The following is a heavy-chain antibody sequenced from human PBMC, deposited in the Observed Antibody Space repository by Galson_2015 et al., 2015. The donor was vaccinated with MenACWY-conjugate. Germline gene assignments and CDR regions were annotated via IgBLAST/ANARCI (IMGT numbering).Heavy chain of an antibody. V-gene: IGHV3-74*01. J-gene: IGHJ5*02. CDR2: IKADGSFS. CDR1: GFTFNNYW. Sequence: SLRLSCAASGFTFNNYWMHWVRQPPGKGLEWISYIKADGSFSNYADSAKGRFTISTDNAKNMVYLQMDGLRGDDTAVYYCTRGNDGYGRFDPWGQGTLVTVSS. CDR3: TRGNDGYGRFDP. D-gene: IGHD5-24*01.